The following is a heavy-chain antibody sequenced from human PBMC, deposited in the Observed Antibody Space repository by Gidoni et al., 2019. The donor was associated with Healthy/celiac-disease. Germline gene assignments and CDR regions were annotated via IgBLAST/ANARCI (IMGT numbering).Heavy chain of an antibody. D-gene: IGHD2-15*01. Sequence: QVQLVQSGAEVKKPGASVKVSCKASGYTFTGYYLHWVRQAPGKGLEWMGWINPISGGTNYAQKFQGRVTMTRDTSISTAYMELSRLRSDDTAVYYCAIEPRGFDHTPRYNWFDPWGQGTLVTVSS. V-gene: IGHV1-2*02. J-gene: IGHJ5*02. CDR2: INPISGGT. CDR1: GYTFTGYY. CDR3: AIEPRGFDHTPRYNWFDP.